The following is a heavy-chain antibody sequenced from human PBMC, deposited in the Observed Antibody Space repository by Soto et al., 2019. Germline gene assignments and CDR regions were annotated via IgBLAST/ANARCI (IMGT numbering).Heavy chain of an antibody. Sequence: EVQLLESGGGLVQPGGSLRLSCAASGFTFSNYAMSWVRQAPGKGLEWVSAISGSGGSTYYADSVKGRFTISRDNSKNTLFLQMNSLRAEDKAVYYCAKDRYCSGGSCYSEWSFDIWGQVTMVTVSS. J-gene: IGHJ3*02. CDR3: AKDRYCSGGSCYSEWSFDI. CDR2: ISGSGGST. D-gene: IGHD2-15*01. V-gene: IGHV3-23*01. CDR1: GFTFSNYA.